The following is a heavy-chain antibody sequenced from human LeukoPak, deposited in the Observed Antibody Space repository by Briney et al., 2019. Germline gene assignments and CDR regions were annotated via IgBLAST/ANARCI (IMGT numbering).Heavy chain of an antibody. D-gene: IGHD6-19*01. V-gene: IGHV3-30-3*01. CDR3: ARAAVAGPNDY. Sequence: GGSLRLSCAASGFTFSSYAMHWVRQAPGKGLEWVAVISYDGSNKYYADSAKGRFTISRDNSKNTLYLQMNSLRAEDTAVYYCARAAVAGPNDYWGQGTLVTVSS. CDR1: GFTFSSYA. J-gene: IGHJ4*02. CDR2: ISYDGSNK.